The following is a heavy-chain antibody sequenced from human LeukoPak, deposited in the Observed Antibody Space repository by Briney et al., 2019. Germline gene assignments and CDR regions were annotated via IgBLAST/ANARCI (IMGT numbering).Heavy chain of an antibody. Sequence: SETLSLTCTVSGGSISSYYWSWIRQPPGKGLEWIGYIYYSGSTNYNPSLKSRVTISVDTSKNQFSLKLSSVTAADTAVYYRAGMYRDPKSGWFDPWGQGTLVTVSS. D-gene: IGHD1-26*01. V-gene: IGHV4-59*01. J-gene: IGHJ5*02. CDR3: AGMYRDPKSGWFDP. CDR2: IYYSGST. CDR1: GGSISSYY.